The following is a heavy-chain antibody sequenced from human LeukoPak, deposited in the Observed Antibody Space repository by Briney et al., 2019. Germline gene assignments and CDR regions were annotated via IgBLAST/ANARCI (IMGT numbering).Heavy chain of an antibody. J-gene: IGHJ6*04. D-gene: IGHD2-2*01. V-gene: IGHV1-18*01. CDR2: ISAYNGNT. Sequence: GASVKVSCKASGYTFTSYGISWVRQAPGQGLEWMGWISAYNGNTNYAQKLQGRVTMTTDTSTSTAYMELRSLRSDDTAVYYCAREVVPAANYYYYHMDVWGKGTTVTVSS. CDR1: GYTFTSYG. CDR3: AREVVPAANYYYYHMDV.